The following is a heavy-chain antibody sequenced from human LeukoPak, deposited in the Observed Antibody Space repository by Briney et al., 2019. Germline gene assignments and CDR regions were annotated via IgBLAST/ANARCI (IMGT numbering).Heavy chain of an antibody. D-gene: IGHD3-9*01. Sequence: ASVKVSCKASGYTFTDYYIHWVRQAPGQGLEGMGWINPISGVTNYAQKFQGRVTMTRDTSISTAYMDLSRLRSDDTAVYYCARGRYFDWLSSPQVYFDLWGRGTLVTVSS. V-gene: IGHV1-2*02. CDR3: ARGRYFDWLSSPQVYFDL. CDR1: GYTFTDYY. J-gene: IGHJ2*01. CDR2: INPISGVT.